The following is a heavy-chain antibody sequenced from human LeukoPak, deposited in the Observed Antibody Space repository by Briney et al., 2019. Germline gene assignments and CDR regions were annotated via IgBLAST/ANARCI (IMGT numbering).Heavy chain of an antibody. D-gene: IGHD3-3*01. CDR3: ARAGGGGYYDFWSGYYQYYFDY. Sequence: PSETLSLTCTVSGGSISSGGYYWSWIRQHPGKGLEWIGYIYYSGSTYYNPSLKSRVTISVDTSKNQFSLKLSSVTAADTAVYYGARAGGGGYYDFWSGYYQYYFDYWGQGTLVTVSS. V-gene: IGHV4-31*03. CDR1: GGSISSGGYY. J-gene: IGHJ4*02. CDR2: IYYSGST.